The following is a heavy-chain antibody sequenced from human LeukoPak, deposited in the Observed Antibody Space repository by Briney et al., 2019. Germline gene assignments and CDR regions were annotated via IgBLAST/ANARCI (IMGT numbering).Heavy chain of an antibody. CDR1: GGTFISYT. Sequence: SVKVSCKASGGTFISYTISWVRQAPGQGLEWMGGIIPILGIANYAQKFQGRVTITADKSTSTAYMELSSLRSEDTAVYYCAREAPTYYYDSSGYYSVYWGQGTLVTVSS. J-gene: IGHJ4*02. V-gene: IGHV1-69*10. CDR2: IIPILGIA. CDR3: AREAPTYYYDSSGYYSVY. D-gene: IGHD3-22*01.